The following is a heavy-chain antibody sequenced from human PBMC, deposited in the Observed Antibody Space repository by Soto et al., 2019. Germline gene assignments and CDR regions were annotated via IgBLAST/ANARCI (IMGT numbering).Heavy chain of an antibody. CDR3: ARARHYDSNGYYPFDY. D-gene: IGHD3-22*01. CDR2: IFYTGST. J-gene: IGHJ4*02. V-gene: IGHV4-59*01. Sequence: QVQLQESGPGLVKPSETLSLTCTVSGGSISSYYWSWIRQSPGKGLEWLAYIFYTGSTNYNPPLRGRVTISVDTSKNQFSLRLSSVTAADTAVYYCARARHYDSNGYYPFDYWGQGILVTVSS. CDR1: GGSISSYY.